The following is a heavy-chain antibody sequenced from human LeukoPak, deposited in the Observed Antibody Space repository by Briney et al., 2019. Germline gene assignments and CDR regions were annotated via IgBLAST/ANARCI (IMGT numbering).Heavy chain of an antibody. J-gene: IGHJ6*02. D-gene: IGHD3-22*01. CDR3: ARQIYYYDSSGYYYDYYCGMDV. V-gene: IGHV4-39*01. Sequence: SSETLSLTCTVSGGSISSSSYYWGWIRQPPGKGLEWIGSIYYSGSTYYNPSLKSRVTISVDTSKNQFSLKLSSVTAADTAVYYCARQIYYYDSSGYYYDYYCGMDVWGQGTTVTVSS. CDR1: GGSISSSSYY. CDR2: IYYSGST.